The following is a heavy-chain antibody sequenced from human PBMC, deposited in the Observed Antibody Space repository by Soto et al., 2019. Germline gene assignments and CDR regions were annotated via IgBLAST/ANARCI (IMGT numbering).Heavy chain of an antibody. CDR3: ARETLLQKLEDDYKDV. J-gene: IGHJ6*03. CDR1: GFTFSSYW. CDR2: IKQDGSEK. D-gene: IGHD6-13*01. V-gene: IGHV3-7*01. Sequence: PGGSLRLSCAASGFTFSSYWMSWVRQAPGKGLEWVANIKQDGSEKYYVDSVKGRFPISRDNAKNSLYLQMNSLRAEDTAVYYCARETLLQKLEDDYKDVWGKGTTVTVSS.